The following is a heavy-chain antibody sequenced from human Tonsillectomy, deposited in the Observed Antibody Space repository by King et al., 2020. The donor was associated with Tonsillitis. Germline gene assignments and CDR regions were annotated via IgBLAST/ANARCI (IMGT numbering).Heavy chain of an antibody. CDR2: IAYDASYE. Sequence: VQLVESGGGVVQPGTSLRLSCAASGFTFGNYGMHWVRQAPGKGLEWVALIAYDASYENYADSVKGRFTITRDNSKNTLYVEMNSLRVEDTAVYYCAKDGIGLSYWYFDLWGRGTLVTVSS. J-gene: IGHJ2*01. V-gene: IGHV3-30*18. CDR1: GFTFGNYG. CDR3: AKDGIGLSYWYFDL. D-gene: IGHD3-16*01.